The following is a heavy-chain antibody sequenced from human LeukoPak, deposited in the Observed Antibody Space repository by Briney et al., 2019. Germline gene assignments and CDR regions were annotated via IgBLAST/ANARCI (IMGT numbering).Heavy chain of an antibody. Sequence: SETLSLTCTVSGGSISSSSYYWGWIRQPPGKGLEWIGEINHSGSTNYNPSLKSRVTISVDTSKNQFSLKLSSVTAADTAVYYCARAPRRSSSWYRADAFDIWGQGTMVTVSS. D-gene: IGHD6-13*01. J-gene: IGHJ3*02. CDR1: GGSISSSSYY. V-gene: IGHV4-39*07. CDR2: INHSGST. CDR3: ARAPRRSSSWYRADAFDI.